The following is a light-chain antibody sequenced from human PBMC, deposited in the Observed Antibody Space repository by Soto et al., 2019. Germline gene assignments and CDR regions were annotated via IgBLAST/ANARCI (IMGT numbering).Light chain of an antibody. CDR3: QQRSSWPRT. CDR1: QSVSSF. V-gene: IGKV3-11*01. CDR2: DAS. J-gene: IGKJ1*01. Sequence: EIVLTQSPPTLSLSQGERATPSCGASQSVSSFLAWYQQKSGQAPRLLIYDASNRATGIPARFSGSGSGTDFTLTISSLEPEDFALYYCQQRSSWPRTFGQGTKVDIK.